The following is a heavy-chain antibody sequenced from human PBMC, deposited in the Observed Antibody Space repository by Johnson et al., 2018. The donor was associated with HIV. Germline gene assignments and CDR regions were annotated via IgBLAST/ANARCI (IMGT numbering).Heavy chain of an antibody. J-gene: IGHJ3*02. CDR1: GFTVSSNY. D-gene: IGHD6-19*01. CDR3: ASGWGIVVSDAFDI. V-gene: IGHV3-30*03. Sequence: QVQLVESGGGLIQPGGSLRLSCAASGFTVSSNYMSWVRQAPGKGLEWVAVISYDGSNKYYADSVKGRFTISRDNAKNSLYLQMNSLRAEDTAVYYCASGWGIVVSDAFDIWGQGTMVTVSS. CDR2: ISYDGSNK.